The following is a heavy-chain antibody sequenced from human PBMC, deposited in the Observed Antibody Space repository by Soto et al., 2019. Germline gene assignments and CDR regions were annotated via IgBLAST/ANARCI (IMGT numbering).Heavy chain of an antibody. J-gene: IGHJ4*02. Sequence: GGSLRLSCAASGFTFSSYSMNWVRQAPGKGLEWVSSISSSSSYIYYADSVKGRFTISRDNAKNSLYLQMNSLRAEGTAVYYCARDLQYYDFWSGFDYWGQGTLVTVSS. CDR3: ARDLQYYDFWSGFDY. CDR1: GFTFSSYS. D-gene: IGHD3-3*01. CDR2: ISSSSSYI. V-gene: IGHV3-21*01.